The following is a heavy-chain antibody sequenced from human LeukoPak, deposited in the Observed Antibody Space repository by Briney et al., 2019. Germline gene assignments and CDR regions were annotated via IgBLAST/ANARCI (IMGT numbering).Heavy chain of an antibody. CDR2: ISYDGSNK. CDR3: AREGYYGSGSPPSLYFDY. CDR1: GFTFSNYG. V-gene: IGHV3-30*03. D-gene: IGHD3-10*01. Sequence: GGSLRLSCAASGFTFSNYGMHWVRQAPGKGLEWVAVISYDGSNKYYADSVKGRFTISRDNSKNTLYLQMNSLRAEDTAVYYCAREGYYGSGSPPSLYFDYSGQGTLVTVSS. J-gene: IGHJ4*02.